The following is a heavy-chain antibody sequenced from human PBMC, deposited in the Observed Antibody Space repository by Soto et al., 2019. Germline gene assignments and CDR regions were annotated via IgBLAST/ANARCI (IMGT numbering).Heavy chain of an antibody. D-gene: IGHD6-19*01. CDR2: INAGNGNT. Sequence: ASVKVSCKASGYTFTNYGVHWVRQAPGQRLEWMGWINAGNGNTKYSQKLQGRVTINRDTSASTAYMELSGLRSEDTAVYYCARSGYSSGWYRWHFDFWGRGTLVTVSS. CDR3: ARSGYSSGWYRWHFDF. J-gene: IGHJ2*01. CDR1: GYTFTNYG. V-gene: IGHV1-3*01.